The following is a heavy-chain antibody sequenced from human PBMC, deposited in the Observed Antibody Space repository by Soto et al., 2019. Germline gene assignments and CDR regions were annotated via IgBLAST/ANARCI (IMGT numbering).Heavy chain of an antibody. D-gene: IGHD2-2*01. CDR2: IYYSGTT. Sequence: SETLSLTCTVSRGSITSYYWSWIRQSPGKGLEWIGYIYYSGTTNYNPSLKSRVTISVDTSKNQFSLNLSSVTAADTAVYYCALFCSSNSCYGQWDYWGQGTLVTVSS. J-gene: IGHJ4*02. CDR3: ALFCSSNSCYGQWDY. CDR1: RGSITSYY. V-gene: IGHV4-59*01.